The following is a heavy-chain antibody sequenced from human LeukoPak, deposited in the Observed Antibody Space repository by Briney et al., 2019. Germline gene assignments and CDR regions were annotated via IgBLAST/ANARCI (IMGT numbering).Heavy chain of an antibody. V-gene: IGHV4-59*01. CDR2: VFNNGGT. Sequence: PSETLSLTCSVSGGSIGSYHWNWIRQPSGKRLEWIGIVFNNGGTKHNPSLKSRVAISVDTSKNQFALKLSSVTAADTAVYYCVASYGGYVLDYWGQGALVIVSS. CDR1: GGSIGSYH. CDR3: VASYGGYVLDY. D-gene: IGHD5-12*01. J-gene: IGHJ4*02.